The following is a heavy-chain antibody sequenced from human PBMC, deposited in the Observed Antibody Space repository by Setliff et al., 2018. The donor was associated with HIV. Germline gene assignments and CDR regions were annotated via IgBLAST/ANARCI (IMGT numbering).Heavy chain of an antibody. V-gene: IGHV4-39*01. CDR3: ARLEYYYYMDV. Sequence: SETLSLTCTVSGGSISSSSYFWGWVRQPPGKGLEWIGILYYGGNTFYNPSLKSRVTISVDTSKNQFSLKLSSVTAADTAVYYCARLEYYYYMDVWGNGTTVTVSS. CDR1: GGSISSSSYF. J-gene: IGHJ6*03. CDR2: LYYGGNT.